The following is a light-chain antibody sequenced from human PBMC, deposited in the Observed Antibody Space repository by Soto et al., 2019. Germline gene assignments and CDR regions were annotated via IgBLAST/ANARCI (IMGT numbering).Light chain of an antibody. CDR2: DAS. CDR1: QDINNY. V-gene: IGKV1-33*01. J-gene: IGKJ1*01. Sequence: DIKLTQSPSSLAASVGDRVTITCQASQDINNYLNWYQQKPGKAPELLIYDASDLEVGVQSRFSGSGSGTEFTLTISSLQPDDFGTYYCXQYNSYWTCGQGTKVDIK. CDR3: XQYNSYWT.